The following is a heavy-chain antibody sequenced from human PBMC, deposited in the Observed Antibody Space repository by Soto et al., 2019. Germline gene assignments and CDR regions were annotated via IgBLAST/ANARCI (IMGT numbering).Heavy chain of an antibody. CDR3: ASVDYGGNSAEYFQH. D-gene: IGHD4-17*01. V-gene: IGHV4-31*03. CDR2: IYYSGRT. Sequence: QVQLQESGPGLVKPSQTLSLTCTVSGGSISSGGYYWSWIRQHPGKGLEWIGYIYYSGRTYYNPSLQSRVVISVDTSKNQCSLKLSSVTAADTAVYYCASVDYGGNSAEYFQHWGQGTLVTVSS. J-gene: IGHJ1*01. CDR1: GGSISSGGYY.